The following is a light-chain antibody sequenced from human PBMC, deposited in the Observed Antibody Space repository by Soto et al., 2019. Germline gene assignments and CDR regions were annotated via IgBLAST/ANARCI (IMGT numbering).Light chain of an antibody. CDR1: SSDVGGYNH. V-gene: IGLV2-11*01. CDR3: SSYAGSFTCV. CDR2: DVT. Sequence: QSALTQPRSVSGSPGQSVTISCTGSSSDVGGYNHVSWYQQYPGKAPKLIIYDVTKRPSGVPDRFSGSKSDNTASLTISGLQAEDEGDYYCSSYAGSFTCVFGTGTKLTVL. J-gene: IGLJ1*01.